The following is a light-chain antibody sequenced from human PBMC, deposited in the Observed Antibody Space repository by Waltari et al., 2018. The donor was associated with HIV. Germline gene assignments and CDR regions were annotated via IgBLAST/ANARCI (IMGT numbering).Light chain of an antibody. CDR3: QQYGSSPPLT. CDR2: GAS. J-gene: IGKJ5*01. V-gene: IGKV3-20*01. Sequence: EIVLTQSPRTLSLSPGERATLSCRASQSVSSSYLAWYQQKPGQAPRLLIYGASSRATGIPDRFSGSGSGTDFTLTISRLDPEDFAVYYCQQYGSSPPLTFGQGTRLEIK. CDR1: QSVSSSY.